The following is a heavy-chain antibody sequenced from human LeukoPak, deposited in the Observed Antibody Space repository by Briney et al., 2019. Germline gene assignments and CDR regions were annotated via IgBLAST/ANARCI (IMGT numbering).Heavy chain of an antibody. D-gene: IGHD3-22*01. CDR2: FDPEDGET. CDR3: ATAPYVDYYYDSKRKAFDI. Sequence: ASVKVSCKVSGYTLTELSMHWVQQAPGKALEWMGGFDPEDGETIYAQKFQGRVTMTEDTSTDTAYMELSSLRSEDTAVYYCATAPYVDYYYDSKRKAFDIWGQGTMVTVSS. CDR1: GYTLTELS. V-gene: IGHV1-24*01. J-gene: IGHJ3*02.